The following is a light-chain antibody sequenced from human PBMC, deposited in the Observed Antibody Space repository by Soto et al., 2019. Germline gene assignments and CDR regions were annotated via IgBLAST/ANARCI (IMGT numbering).Light chain of an antibody. J-gene: IGKJ4*01. CDR3: QQHYSTPLT. CDR2: WAS. CDR1: QNLLYSSNDRNF. V-gene: IGKV4-1*01. Sequence: DIVMTQSPDSLAVSLGERATINCKSSQNLLYSSNDRNFLAWYQQKPGQPPKLLIYWASTRQSGVPDRFSGSGSGTDFTLTISSLQAEDVAVYYCQQHYSTPLTFGGGTKVEIK.